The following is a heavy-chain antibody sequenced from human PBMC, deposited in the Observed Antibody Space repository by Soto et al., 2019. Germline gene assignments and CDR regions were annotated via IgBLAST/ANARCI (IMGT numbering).Heavy chain of an antibody. D-gene: IGHD3-10*01. J-gene: IGHJ4*02. CDR2: ISSSSSYI. CDR1: GFAFSSSS. CDR3: APIWFGDPRDDY. V-gene: IGHV3-21*01. Sequence: LRLSCAASGFAFSSSSMNWVRLAPGKGLEWVSSISSSSSYIYYTDSVKGRFTISRDNAKNSLYLQMNSLRAEDTAVYYCAPIWFGDPRDDYWGQGTLVTVSS.